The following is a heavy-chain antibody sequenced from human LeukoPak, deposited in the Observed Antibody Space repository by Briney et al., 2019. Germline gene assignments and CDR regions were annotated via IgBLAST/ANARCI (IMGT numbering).Heavy chain of an antibody. V-gene: IGHV3-30*18. CDR1: GFTFNSYG. J-gene: IGHJ4*02. CDR3: AKDHHSGFSYGYNY. CDR2: ISYDGSDK. D-gene: IGHD5-18*01. Sequence: GGSLRLSCAASGFTFNSYGIHWVRQAPGKGLEWVAVISYDGSDKYYADSVKGRFTISRDNSKRTLYLQMNSLRAEDTAIYYCAKDHHSGFSYGYNYWGQGTLVTVSS.